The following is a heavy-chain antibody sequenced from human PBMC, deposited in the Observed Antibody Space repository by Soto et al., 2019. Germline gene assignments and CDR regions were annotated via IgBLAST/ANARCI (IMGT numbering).Heavy chain of an antibody. J-gene: IGHJ5*02. V-gene: IGHV3-74*01. D-gene: IGHD2-2*01. Sequence: SCAASAFTFKNHWMHWVRQVPGKGLVWVSRISSDGSSTSYADSVKGRFTISRDNAKNTLYMKMDSLRAEDTGVYYCARGPYCISTSCYDWFDPWGQGTLVTVSS. CDR1: AFTFKNHW. CDR2: ISSDGSST. CDR3: ARGPYCISTSCYDWFDP.